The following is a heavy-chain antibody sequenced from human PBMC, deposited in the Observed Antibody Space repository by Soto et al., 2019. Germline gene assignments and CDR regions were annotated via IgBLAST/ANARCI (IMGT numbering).Heavy chain of an antibody. V-gene: IGHV1-18*01. CDR1: GYTFTSCG. CDR2: ISAYNGNT. CDR3: ARDLLAAAGPSQRGVYYYGMDV. Sequence: GXSVKVPCQASGYTFTSCGIIWVRQAPGEGIEWIGWISAYNGNTNYAQKLQGRVTMTTDTSTSTAYMELRSLRSDDTAVYYCARDLLAAAGPSQRGVYYYGMDVWGQGTTVTVSS. J-gene: IGHJ6*02. D-gene: IGHD6-13*01.